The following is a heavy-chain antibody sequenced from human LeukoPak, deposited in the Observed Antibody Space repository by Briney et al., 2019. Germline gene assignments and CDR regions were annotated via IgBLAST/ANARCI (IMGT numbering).Heavy chain of an antibody. CDR1: GGSFSGYY. V-gene: IGHV4-34*01. D-gene: IGHD3-16*02. J-gene: IGHJ3*02. Sequence: SETLSLTCAVYGGSFSGYYWSWIRQPPGKGLELIGEINHSGSTNYNPSLKSRVTISVDTSKNQFSLKLSSVTAADTAVYYCARSRIMITFGGVIVFPSDAFDIWGQGTMVTVSS. CDR2: INHSGST. CDR3: ARSRIMITFGGVIVFPSDAFDI.